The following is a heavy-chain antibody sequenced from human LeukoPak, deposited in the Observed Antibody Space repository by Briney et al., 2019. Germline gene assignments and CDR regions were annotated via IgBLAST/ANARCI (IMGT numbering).Heavy chain of an antibody. D-gene: IGHD3-22*01. J-gene: IGHJ4*02. CDR1: GGSISSGSYY. CDR3: AASYSSGYYYY. V-gene: IGHV4-61*02. Sequence: SETLSLTCTVSGGSISSGSYYWSWIRQPAGKGLEWIGRIYTSGSTNYNPSLKSRATISVDTSKNQFSLKLSSATAADTAVYYCAASYSSGYYYYWGQGTLVTVSS. CDR2: IYTSGST.